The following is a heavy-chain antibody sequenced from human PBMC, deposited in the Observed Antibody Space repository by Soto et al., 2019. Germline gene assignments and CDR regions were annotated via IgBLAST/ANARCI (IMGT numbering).Heavy chain of an antibody. CDR1: GGTFSSYA. J-gene: IGHJ6*02. D-gene: IGHD3-3*01. CDR2: IIPIFGTA. CDR3: ARDYDFWSGYYDNYYYYGMDV. V-gene: IGHV1-69*12. Sequence: QVQLVQSGAEVKKPGSSVKVSCKASGGTFSSYAISWVRQAPGQGLEWMGGIIPIFGTANYAQKFQGRVTITADESTSTAYMELSSLRSEVTAVYYCARDYDFWSGYYDNYYYYGMDVWDQGTTVTVSS.